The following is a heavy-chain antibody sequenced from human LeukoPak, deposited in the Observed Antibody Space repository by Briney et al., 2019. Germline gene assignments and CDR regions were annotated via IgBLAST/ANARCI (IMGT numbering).Heavy chain of an antibody. CDR1: GFTFSSYS. J-gene: IGHJ4*02. Sequence: GGSLRLSCAASGFTFSSYSMNWVRQAPGKGLEWVSGINWNGGSTGYADSVKGRFTFSRDNAKNSLYLQMNSLRAEDTAVYYCARSSGYYYFDFDYWGQGTLVTVSS. D-gene: IGHD3-22*01. CDR3: ARSSGYYYFDFDY. CDR2: INWNGGST. V-gene: IGHV3-20*04.